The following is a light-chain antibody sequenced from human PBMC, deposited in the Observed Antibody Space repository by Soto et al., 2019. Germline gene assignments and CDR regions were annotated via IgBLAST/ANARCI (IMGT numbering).Light chain of an antibody. CDR2: KAS. V-gene: IGKV1-5*03. Sequence: DIQMTQSPSTLSGSVGDRVTITCRASQTISSWLAWYQQKPGKAPKLLIYKASTLKSGVPSRFSGSGSRTEFTLTISSLQPDDVATYYCQQLNSYPFTFGQGTRLEIK. J-gene: IGKJ5*01. CDR3: QQLNSYPFT. CDR1: QTISSW.